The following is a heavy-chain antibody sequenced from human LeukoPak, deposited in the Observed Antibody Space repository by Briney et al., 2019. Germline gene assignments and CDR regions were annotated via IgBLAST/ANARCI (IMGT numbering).Heavy chain of an antibody. J-gene: IGHJ6*03. CDR1: GYTFTGYY. D-gene: IGHD4-11*01. V-gene: IGHV1-2*02. CDR3: ATSAGDYRAGHYYYMGV. CDR2: INPNTAGT. Sequence: ASAKVSCKASGYTFTGYYFHWVRQAPGQGLEWMGWINPNTAGTNYAQKFLGGVTLTWDTSISTAYMELNRLTSDDTAVYYCATSAGDYRAGHYYYMGVWGKGTSVTVSS.